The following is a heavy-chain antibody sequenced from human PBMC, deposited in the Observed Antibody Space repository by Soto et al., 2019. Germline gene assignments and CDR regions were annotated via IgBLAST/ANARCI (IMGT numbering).Heavy chain of an antibody. CDR1: GFTFSSYR. CDR3: ARVNNDILTGYCTIDY. Sequence: GGSLRLSCAASGFTFSSYRMHWVRQAPGKGLVWVSRINSDGSSTSYADSVKGRFTISRDNAKNTLYLQMNSLRAEDTAVYYCARVNNDILTGYCTIDYWGQGTLVTVSS. V-gene: IGHV3-74*01. CDR2: INSDGSST. D-gene: IGHD3-9*01. J-gene: IGHJ4*02.